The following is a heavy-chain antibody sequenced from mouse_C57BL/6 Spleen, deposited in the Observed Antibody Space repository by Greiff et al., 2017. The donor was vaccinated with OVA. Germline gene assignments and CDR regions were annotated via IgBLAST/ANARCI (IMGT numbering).Heavy chain of an antibody. J-gene: IGHJ3*01. CDR3: AMTAHATAWFAY. Sequence: EVQLQQSGPVLVKPGASVKMSCKASGYTFTDYYMNWVKQSHGKSLECIGVINPYNGGTSYNQKFKGKATLTVDKYSSPAYMELNSLTSEDSAVYYCAMTAHATAWFAYWGQGTLVTVSA. V-gene: IGHV1-19*01. D-gene: IGHD3-2*02. CDR2: INPYNGGT. CDR1: GYTFTDYY.